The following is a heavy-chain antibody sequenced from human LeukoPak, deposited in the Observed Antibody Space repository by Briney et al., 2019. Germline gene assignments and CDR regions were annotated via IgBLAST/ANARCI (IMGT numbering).Heavy chain of an antibody. J-gene: IGHJ6*03. Sequence: ASVKVSCKASGYTFTSYYMHWVRQAPGQGLEWMGIINPSGGSTSYAQKFQGRVTMTRDMSTSTVYMELSSLRSEDTAVYYCASRIAAAGTFNYYYYMDVWGKGTTVTVSS. D-gene: IGHD6-13*01. V-gene: IGHV1-46*01. CDR1: GYTFTSYY. CDR3: ASRIAAAGTFNYYYYMDV. CDR2: INPSGGST.